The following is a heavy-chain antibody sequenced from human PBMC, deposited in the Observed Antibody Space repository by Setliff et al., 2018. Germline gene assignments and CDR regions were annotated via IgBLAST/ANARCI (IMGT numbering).Heavy chain of an antibody. D-gene: IGHD6-19*01. V-gene: IGHV3-48*03. CDR1: GFTFSNYE. J-gene: IGHJ4*02. CDR3: ATSDWYAAFDH. CDR2: ISNSGGVK. Sequence: GGSLRLSCVASGFTFSNYEMNWVRQAPGKGLEWVSYISNSGGVKYYTDSVKGRFTFSRDNAKNSLYLQMNSPRAEDAAVYYCATSDWYAAFDHWGQGTLVTVSS.